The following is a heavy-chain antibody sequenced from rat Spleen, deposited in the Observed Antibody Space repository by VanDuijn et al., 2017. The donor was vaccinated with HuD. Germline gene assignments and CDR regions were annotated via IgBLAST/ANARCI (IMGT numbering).Heavy chain of an antibody. D-gene: IGHD1-4*01. V-gene: IGHV5-19*01. J-gene: IGHJ2*01. CDR3: TRDRETTRAYYFDY. CDR1: GFTFNNYG. Sequence: EVQLVESGGGLVQPGRSLKLSCAASGFTFNNYGMHWIRQAPTKGLEWVASITNTGGSTYYPDSVKGRFTISRDNAKSTLYLQMNSLRSEDTATYYCTRDRETTRAYYFDYWGQGVMVTVSS. CDR2: ITNTGGST.